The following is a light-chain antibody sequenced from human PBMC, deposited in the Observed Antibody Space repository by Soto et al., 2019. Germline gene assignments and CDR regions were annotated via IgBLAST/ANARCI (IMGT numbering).Light chain of an antibody. J-gene: IGLJ3*02. CDR3: ASWDVTLNGPV. CDR2: NDN. Sequence: QSVLTQPPSASGTPGQRVTFSCSGSSSNIGSGTVNWYQQLPGTAPKLLIYNDNQRPSGVPDRFSGSKSGTSASLAISGLQSEDEADYYCASWDVTLNGPVFGGGTKLTVL. CDR1: SSNIGSGT. V-gene: IGLV1-44*01.